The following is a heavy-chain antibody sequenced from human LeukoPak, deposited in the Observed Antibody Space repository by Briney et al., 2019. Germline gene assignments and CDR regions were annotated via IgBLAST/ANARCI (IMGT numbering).Heavy chain of an antibody. CDR1: GYTLTGYY. Sequence: AASVKVSCKASGYTLTGYYMHWVRQAPGQGLEWMGWINPNSGGTNYAQKFQGRVTMTRDTSISTAYMELSRLRSDDTAVYYCARDIVVVTAISDAFDIWGQGTMVTVSS. D-gene: IGHD2-21*02. V-gene: IGHV1-2*02. CDR2: INPNSGGT. J-gene: IGHJ3*02. CDR3: ARDIVVVTAISDAFDI.